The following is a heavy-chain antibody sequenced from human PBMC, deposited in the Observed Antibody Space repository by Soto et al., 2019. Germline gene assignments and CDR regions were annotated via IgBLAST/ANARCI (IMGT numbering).Heavy chain of an antibody. CDR3: ARGSDILTGLEGGYFDY. Sequence: PSETLSLTCTVSGGSISSSSNYWGWIRQPPGKGLEWIGSIYYNGSPYYSPSLKSRVTISVDTSKSQFSLKLSSVTAADTAVYYCARGSDILTGLEGGYFDYWGQGTLVTVSS. CDR1: GGSISSSSNY. CDR2: IYYNGSP. D-gene: IGHD3-9*01. J-gene: IGHJ4*02. V-gene: IGHV4-39*07.